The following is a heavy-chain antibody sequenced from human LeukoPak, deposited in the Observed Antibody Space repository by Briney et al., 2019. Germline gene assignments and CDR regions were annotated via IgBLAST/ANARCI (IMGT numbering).Heavy chain of an antibody. CDR2: INPNSGDT. J-gene: IGHJ5*02. D-gene: IGHD4-11*01. CDR1: GYTFTAYY. CDR3: AREGSQDYSNYFNWFDP. V-gene: IGHV1-2*06. Sequence: ASVKVSCKASGYTFTAYYIHWVRQAHGQGLEWMGRINPNSGDTNYAQKFQGRVTMTRDTSISTAYIELSRLRSDDTAVYYCAREGSQDYSNYFNWFDPWGQGTLVTVSS.